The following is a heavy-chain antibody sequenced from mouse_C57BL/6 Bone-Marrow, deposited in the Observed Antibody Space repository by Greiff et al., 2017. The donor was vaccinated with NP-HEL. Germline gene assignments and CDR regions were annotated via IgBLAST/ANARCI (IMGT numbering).Heavy chain of an antibody. Sequence: VQLQQPGAELVKPGASVKMSCKASGYTFTSYWITWVKQRPGQGLEWIGDIYPGSGSTNYHEKFKSKATLTVDTSSSTAYMQLSSLTSEDSAIYYCAIYYGSSNGAMDYWGQGTSVTVSS. V-gene: IGHV1-55*01. D-gene: IGHD1-1*01. CDR2: IYPGSGST. J-gene: IGHJ4*01. CDR3: AIYYGSSNGAMDY. CDR1: GYTFTSYW.